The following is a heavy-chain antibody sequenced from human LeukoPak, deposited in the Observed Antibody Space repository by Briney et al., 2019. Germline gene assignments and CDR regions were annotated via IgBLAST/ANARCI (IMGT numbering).Heavy chain of an antibody. D-gene: IGHD2-2*01. Sequence: GESLKISCKGSGYSFTSYWIGLVRQMPGKGLEWMGIIYPGDSDTRYSPSFQGQVTISADKSISTAYLQWSSLKASDTAMYYCARQKEDCSSTSCYPSHFDYWGQGTLVTVSS. J-gene: IGHJ4*02. V-gene: IGHV5-51*01. CDR3: ARQKEDCSSTSCYPSHFDY. CDR1: GYSFTSYW. CDR2: IYPGDSDT.